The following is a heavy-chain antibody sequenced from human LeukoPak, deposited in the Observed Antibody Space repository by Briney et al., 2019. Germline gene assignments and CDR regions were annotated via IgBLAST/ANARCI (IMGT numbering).Heavy chain of an antibody. CDR1: GFTFSSYW. D-gene: IGHD6-19*01. J-gene: IGHJ4*02. CDR2: IKKDGGEK. Sequence: GGSLRLSCAASGFTFSSYWMSWVRQAPGKGLEWVSDIKKDGGEKYYVDSVKGRCTISRDNAKNSLYLQMNSLRAEDTAVYYCYRDHGKWLVPDYWGQGTLVTVSS. V-gene: IGHV3-7*03. CDR3: YRDHGKWLVPDY.